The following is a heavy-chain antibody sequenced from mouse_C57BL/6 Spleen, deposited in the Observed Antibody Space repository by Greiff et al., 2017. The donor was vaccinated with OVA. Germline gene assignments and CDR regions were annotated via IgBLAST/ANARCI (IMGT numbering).Heavy chain of an antibody. CDR2: INPSSGYT. V-gene: IGHV1-4*01. Sequence: VMLVESGAELARPGASVKMSCKASGYTFTSYTMHWVKQRPGQGLEWIGYINPSSGYTKYNQKFKDKATLTADKSSSTAYMQLSSLTSEDSAVYYCAAHYGRGGFDVWGTGTTVTVSS. D-gene: IGHD1-1*01. CDR3: AAHYGRGGFDV. J-gene: IGHJ1*03. CDR1: GYTFTSYT.